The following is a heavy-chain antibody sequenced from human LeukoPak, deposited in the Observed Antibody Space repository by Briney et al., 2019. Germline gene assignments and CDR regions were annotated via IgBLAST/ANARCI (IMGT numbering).Heavy chain of an antibody. J-gene: IGHJ5*02. D-gene: IGHD5-18*01. Sequence: SSETLSLTCTVSGVSVTSSNYYWDWIRQPPGKGLEWIGTIYYSGRTYYHPSLKSRVTISVDTSKNQFSLKLSSVTAADTAIYYCATSWMQLWSPPDAWGQGTLVTVSS. CDR1: GVSVTSSNYY. CDR2: IYYSGRT. CDR3: ATSWMQLWSPPDA. V-gene: IGHV4-39*01.